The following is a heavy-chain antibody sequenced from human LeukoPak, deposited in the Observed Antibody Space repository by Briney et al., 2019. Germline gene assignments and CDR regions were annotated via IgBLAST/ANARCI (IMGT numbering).Heavy chain of an antibody. V-gene: IGHV3-53*01. J-gene: IGHJ4*02. Sequence: GGSLRLSCTASGFTVSSNYMSWVRQAPGKGLEWVSVIYSGGSTYYADSVKGRFTISRDNSKNTLYLQMNSLRAEDTAVYYCATSVFYGGNLFDSWGQGTLVTASS. CDR3: ATSVFYGGNLFDS. D-gene: IGHD4-23*01. CDR1: GFTVSSNY. CDR2: IYSGGST.